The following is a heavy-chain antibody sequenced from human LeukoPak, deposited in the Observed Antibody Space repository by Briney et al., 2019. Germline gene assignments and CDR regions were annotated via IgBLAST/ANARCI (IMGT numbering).Heavy chain of an antibody. Sequence: PSQTLSLTGTVSGDSISSGVSYWRWICQRPGKGLEWIAYVFYSGSTYYNPSLKSRVTISVDTSNNHFSLEVRSVTAADTAVYFWARLHYNYYYMDLWGKGTPVTVSS. CDR2: VFYSGST. CDR3: ARLHYNYYYMDL. J-gene: IGHJ6*03. V-gene: IGHV4-31*03. CDR1: GDSISSGVSY. D-gene: IGHD1-14*01.